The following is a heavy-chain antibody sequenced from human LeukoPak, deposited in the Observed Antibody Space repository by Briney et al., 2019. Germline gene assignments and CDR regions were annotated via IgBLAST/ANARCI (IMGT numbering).Heavy chain of an antibody. Sequence: SETLSLTCTVSGGSISSYYWSWIRQPQGKGLEWIGYIYYSGSTNYNPSLKSRVTISVDTSKNQSSLKLSSVTAADTAVYYCARVRDYYDSNGYYYRTNDDAFDIWGQGTMVTVSS. J-gene: IGHJ3*02. CDR1: GGSISSYY. CDR2: IYYSGST. D-gene: IGHD3-22*01. CDR3: ARVRDYYDSNGYYYRTNDDAFDI. V-gene: IGHV4-59*01.